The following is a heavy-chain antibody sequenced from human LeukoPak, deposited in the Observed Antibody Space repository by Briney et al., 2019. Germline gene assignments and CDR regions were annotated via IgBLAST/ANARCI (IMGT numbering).Heavy chain of an antibody. CDR2: MKHDGSEI. V-gene: IGHV3-7*01. CDR3: AREGSGESWPTLDI. D-gene: IGHD3-10*01. CDR1: GFIFNTYW. Sequence: GGSLRLSCAASGFIFNTYWMAWIRQVPGKGLEWVANMKHDGSEIYYGGSVKGRFTISRDNAKNSLYLQMNSLRVEDTAVYYCAREGSGESWPTLDIWGQGTTVTVSS. J-gene: IGHJ3*02.